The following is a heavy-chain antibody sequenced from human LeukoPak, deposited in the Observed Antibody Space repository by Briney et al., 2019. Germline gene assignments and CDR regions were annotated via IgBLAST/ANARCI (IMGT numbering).Heavy chain of an antibody. CDR3: ARLQDIVVVPAAHYGMDV. Sequence: SETLSLTCVVSGGSISSSNWWSWVRQPPGKGLEWIGEIYHSGSTNYNPSLKSRVTISVDKSKNQFSLKLSSVTAADTAVYYCARLQDIVVVPAAHYGMDVWGKGTTVTVSS. D-gene: IGHD2-2*01. J-gene: IGHJ6*04. CDR2: IYHSGST. V-gene: IGHV4-4*02. CDR1: GGSISSSNW.